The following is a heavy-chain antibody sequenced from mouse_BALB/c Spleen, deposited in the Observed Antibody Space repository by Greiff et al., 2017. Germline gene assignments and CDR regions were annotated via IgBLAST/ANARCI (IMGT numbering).Heavy chain of an antibody. J-gene: IGHJ4*01. V-gene: IGHV1S81*02. CDR1: GYTFTSYW. Sequence: QVQLQQPGAELVKPGASVKLSCKASGYTFTSYWMHWVKQRPGQGLEWIGEINPSNGRTNYNEKFKSKATLTVDTSSSTAYMQLSSLTSEDSAVYYCTRRVYGNYYAMDYWGQGTSVTVSS. CDR2: INPSNGRT. CDR3: TRRVYGNYYAMDY. D-gene: IGHD2-1*01.